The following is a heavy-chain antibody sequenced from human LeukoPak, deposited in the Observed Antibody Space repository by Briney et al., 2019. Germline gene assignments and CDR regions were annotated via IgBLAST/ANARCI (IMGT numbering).Heavy chain of an antibody. CDR3: ASFRGGSGHAFDI. CDR1: GGTFSSYA. Sequence: ASVKVSCKASGGTFSSYAISWVRQAPGQGLEWMGGIIPIFGTANYAQKFQGRVTITADESTSTAYMELSSLRSEDTAVYYCASFRGGSGHAFDIWGQGTMVTVCS. D-gene: IGHD3-10*01. CDR2: IIPIFGTA. J-gene: IGHJ3*02. V-gene: IGHV1-69*01.